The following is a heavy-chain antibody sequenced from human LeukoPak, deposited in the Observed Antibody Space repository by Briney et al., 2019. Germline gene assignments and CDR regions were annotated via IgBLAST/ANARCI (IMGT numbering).Heavy chain of an antibody. D-gene: IGHD6-19*01. V-gene: IGHV3-74*01. CDR2: INSDGTST. CDR1: GFTFSSDW. Sequence: PGGSLRLSCAVYGFTFSSDWMHWVRQAPGKGLMWVSHINSDGTSTGYADSVKGRFPISRDNAKNRLYLQMNSLRAEDTAVYYCVTSGRSRGSYWGQGTLVTVSS. CDR3: VTSGRSRGSY. J-gene: IGHJ4*02.